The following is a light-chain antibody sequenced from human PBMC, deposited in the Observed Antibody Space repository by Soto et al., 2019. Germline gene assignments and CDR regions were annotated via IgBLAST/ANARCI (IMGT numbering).Light chain of an antibody. CDR2: GAS. CDR3: QQYNNWPLYT. J-gene: IGKJ2*01. V-gene: IGKV3-15*01. CDR1: QSVSSN. Sequence: EIVMTQSPATLSVSPGERATLSCRASQSVSSNLAWYQQKPGQAPRLLIYGASTRATGIPARFSGSGSGTAFTLTISSLQSEDFAVYYCQQYNNWPLYTVGQGTKLEIK.